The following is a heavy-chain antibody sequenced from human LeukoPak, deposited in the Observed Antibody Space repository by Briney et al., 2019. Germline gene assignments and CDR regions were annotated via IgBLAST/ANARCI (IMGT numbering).Heavy chain of an antibody. V-gene: IGHV1-46*01. CDR1: GYAFTSYY. J-gene: IGHJ6*03. D-gene: IGHD1-26*01. Sequence: ASVKVSCKASGYAFTSYYIHWVRQAPGQGLECMGIINPSAGSTTYAQKFQGRVTMTRDTSTSTVYMDLSSLRSEDTAVYYCASPSYVPADNYYYYYMDVWGKGTTVTISS. CDR2: INPSAGST. CDR3: ASPSYVPADNYYYYYMDV.